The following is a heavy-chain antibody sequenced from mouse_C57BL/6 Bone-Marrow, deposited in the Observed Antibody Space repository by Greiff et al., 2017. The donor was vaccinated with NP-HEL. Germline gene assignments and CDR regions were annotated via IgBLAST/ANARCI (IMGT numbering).Heavy chain of an antibody. V-gene: IGHV7-3*01. CDR1: GFTFTDYY. Sequence: EVQRVESGGGLVQPGGSLSLSCAASGFTFTDYYMSWVRQPPGKALEWLGFIRNKANGYTTEYSASVKGRFTISRDNSQSILYLQMYARSAEDSATYYCSRDAVYSSMDYWGQGTSVTVSS. J-gene: IGHJ4*01. CDR2: IRNKANGYTT. CDR3: SRDAVYSSMDY.